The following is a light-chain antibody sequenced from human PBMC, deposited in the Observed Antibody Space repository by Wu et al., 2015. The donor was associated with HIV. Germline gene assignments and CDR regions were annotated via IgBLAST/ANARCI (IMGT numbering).Light chain of an antibody. J-gene: IGKJ2*01. CDR1: ESIGIS. CDR2: KAS. Sequence: DIPMTQFPSTLSASVGDRVTITCRASESIGISLAWYQQKPGKAPKLLIYKASSLESGVPSGFSGSGSGTEFTLTISSLQPDDFATYYCHQYKNYPYTFGQGTKLQIK. V-gene: IGKV1-5*03. CDR3: HQYKNYPYT.